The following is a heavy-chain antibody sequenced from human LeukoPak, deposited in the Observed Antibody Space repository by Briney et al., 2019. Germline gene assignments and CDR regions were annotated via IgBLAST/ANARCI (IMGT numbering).Heavy chain of an antibody. Sequence: ASVKVSCKASGYTFTGYYMHWVRQAPGQGLEWMGWINPNSGGTNYAQKFQGRVTMTRDTSISTAYMELSRLRSDDTAVYCCARVSYYYDSSGYYLFDYWGQGTLVTVSS. V-gene: IGHV1-2*02. J-gene: IGHJ4*02. CDR3: ARVSYYYDSSGYYLFDY. D-gene: IGHD3-22*01. CDR2: INPNSGGT. CDR1: GYTFTGYY.